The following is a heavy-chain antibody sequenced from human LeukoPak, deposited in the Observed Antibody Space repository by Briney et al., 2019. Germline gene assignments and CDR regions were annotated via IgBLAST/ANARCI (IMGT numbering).Heavy chain of an antibody. D-gene: IGHD3-3*01. V-gene: IGHV3-30*03. J-gene: IGHJ4*02. CDR2: ISYDGSNK. CDR1: GFTFSSYG. Sequence: GGSLRLSCAASGFTFSSYGMHWVRQAPGKGLEWVAVISYDGSNKYYADSVKGRFTISRDNSKNTLYLQMNSLRAEDTAVYYCASPFPYYDFWSPVDYWGQGTLVTVSS. CDR3: ASPFPYYDFWSPVDY.